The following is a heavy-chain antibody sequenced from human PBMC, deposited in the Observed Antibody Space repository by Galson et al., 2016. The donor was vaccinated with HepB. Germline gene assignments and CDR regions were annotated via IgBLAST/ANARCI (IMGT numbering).Heavy chain of an antibody. CDR2: IKQGGSEI. Sequence: SLRLSCAASGFPFSSYWMSWVRQAPGKGLEWVANIKQGGSEIYYVDSVKGRFTISRDNAKNSLYLQMNSLRAEDTAVYYCARAGSSYGILDYWGQGTLVTVSS. CDR3: ARAGSSYGILDY. V-gene: IGHV3-7*01. D-gene: IGHD5-18*01. J-gene: IGHJ4*02. CDR1: GFPFSSYW.